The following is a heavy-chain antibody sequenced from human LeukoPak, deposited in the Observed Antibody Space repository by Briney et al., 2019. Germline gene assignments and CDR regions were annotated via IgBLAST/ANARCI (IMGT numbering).Heavy chain of an antibody. CDR1: GYTFTDDY. CDR3: ATVGPIVGAHYYYYYYMDV. D-gene: IGHD1-26*01. V-gene: IGHV1-69-2*01. Sequence: ASVKVSCKXSGYTFTDDYMHWVQQAPGKGLEWMGLVDPEDGETIYAEKFQGRVTITADTSTDTAYMELSSLRSEDTAVYYCATVGPIVGAHYYYYYYMDVWGKGTTVTVSS. J-gene: IGHJ6*03. CDR2: VDPEDGET.